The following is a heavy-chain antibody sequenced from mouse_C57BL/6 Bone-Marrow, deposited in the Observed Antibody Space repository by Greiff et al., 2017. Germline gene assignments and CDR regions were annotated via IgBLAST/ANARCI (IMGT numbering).Heavy chain of an antibody. CDR1: GFSLTSYG. CDR3: ARGDSSGSWFAY. Sequence: QVQLQQSGPGLVQPSQSLSITCTVSGFSLTSYGVHWVRQSPGKGLEWLGVIWSGGSTAYNAAFISRMCISKENSKSQVVFKMNSMQADDTSIYYCARGDSSGSWFAYWGQGTLVTVSA. V-gene: IGHV2-2*01. J-gene: IGHJ3*01. D-gene: IGHD3-2*02. CDR2: IWSGGST.